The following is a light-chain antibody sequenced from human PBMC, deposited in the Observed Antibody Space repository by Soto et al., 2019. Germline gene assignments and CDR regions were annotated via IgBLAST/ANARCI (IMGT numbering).Light chain of an antibody. CDR3: QRYGSSPPYT. CDR2: GSS. Sequence: EVVLTQSPGTLSLSPGERATLSCRASQSVSNNYFAWYQQQPGQAPRLLIFGSSDRATGIPDRFSGSGSVTEFTLTISRLEPEDFAVSYCQRYGSSPPYTFGQGTKLEI. V-gene: IGKV3-20*01. J-gene: IGKJ2*01. CDR1: QSVSNNY.